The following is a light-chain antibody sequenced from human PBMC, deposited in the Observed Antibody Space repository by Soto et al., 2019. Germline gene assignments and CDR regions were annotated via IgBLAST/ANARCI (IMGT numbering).Light chain of an antibody. CDR2: AAS. J-gene: IGKJ3*01. Sequence: VLTQSPCTLSLSPGESATLSCRASQNVYINSLAWYQQRPGQTPRLLIYAASTRAAAISDRFSGSGSGADFALSIDGLEPDDFAIYYCQQYRGYPLTFGPGTRVD. CDR1: QNVYINS. CDR3: QQYRGYPLT. V-gene: IGKV3-20*01.